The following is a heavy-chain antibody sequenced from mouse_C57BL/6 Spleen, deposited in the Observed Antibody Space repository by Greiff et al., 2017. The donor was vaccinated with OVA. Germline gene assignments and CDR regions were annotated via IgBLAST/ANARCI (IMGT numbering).Heavy chain of an antibody. D-gene: IGHD1-1*01. CDR3: ARRLRYYFDY. J-gene: IGHJ2*01. Sequence: EVQLQESGPGLVKPSQSLSLTCSVTGYSITSGYSWNWIRQFPGNKLEWMGYISYDGSNNYNPSLKNRISITRDTSKNQFFLKLNSVTTEDTATYYCARRLRYYFDYWGQGTTLTVSS. CDR1: GYSITSGYS. CDR2: ISYDGSN. V-gene: IGHV3-6*01.